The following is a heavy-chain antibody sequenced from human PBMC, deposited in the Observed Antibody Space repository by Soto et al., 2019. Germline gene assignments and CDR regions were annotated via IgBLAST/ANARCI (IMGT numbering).Heavy chain of an antibody. D-gene: IGHD2-15*01. V-gene: IGHV3-21*01. Sequence: PGGSLRLSCAVSGSTFSSYAMSWVRQAPGKGLEWVSSNSYSSTYIYYADSVKGRFTISRDNAKNSLYLQLNSLRAEDTAVYYCAREGRSATAFDFWGQGPLVTVSS. CDR3: AREGRSATAFDF. J-gene: IGHJ4*02. CDR2: NSYSSTYI. CDR1: GSTFSSYA.